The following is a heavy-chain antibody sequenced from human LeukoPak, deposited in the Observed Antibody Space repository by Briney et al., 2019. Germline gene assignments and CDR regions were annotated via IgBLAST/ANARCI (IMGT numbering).Heavy chain of an antibody. D-gene: IGHD3-3*01. CDR3: ASLYGSYYDFWSGDY. V-gene: IGHV3-21*01. J-gene: IGHJ4*02. CDR2: ISSSSSYI. Sequence: PGGSLRLSCAASGFTFSSYSMNWVRLAPGKGLEWVSSISSSSSYIYYADSVKGRFTISRDNAKNSLYLQMNSLRAEDTAVYYCASLYGSYYDFWSGDYWGQGTLVTVSS. CDR1: GFTFSSYS.